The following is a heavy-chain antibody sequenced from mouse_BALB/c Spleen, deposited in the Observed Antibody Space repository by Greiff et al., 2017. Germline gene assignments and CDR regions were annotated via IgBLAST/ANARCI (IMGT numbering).Heavy chain of an antibody. D-gene: IGHD1-1*01. CDR3: ATLLRFSFDY. Sequence: EVKLMESGPELVKPGASVKISCKASGYTFTDYNMHWVKQSHGKSLEWIGYIYPYNGGTGYNQKFKSKATLTVDNSSSTAYMELRSLTSEDSAVYYCATLLRFSFDYWGQGTTLTVSS. CDR1: GYTFTDYN. J-gene: IGHJ2*01. CDR2: IYPYNGGT. V-gene: IGHV1S29*02.